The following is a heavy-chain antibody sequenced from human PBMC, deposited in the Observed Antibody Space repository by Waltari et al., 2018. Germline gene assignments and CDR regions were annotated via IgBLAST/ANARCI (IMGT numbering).Heavy chain of an antibody. D-gene: IGHD3-16*02. V-gene: IGHV4-34*01. CDR1: GGSFSGYY. Sequence: QVQLQQWGAGLLKPSETLSLTCAVYGGSFSGYYWSWIRQPPGKGLEWIGEINHSGSTNYNPSLKSRVTISVDTSKNQFSLKLSSVTAADTAVYYCARGRGVWGSYRPGFDYWGQGTLVTVSS. CDR3: ARGRGVWGSYRPGFDY. J-gene: IGHJ4*02. CDR2: INHSGST.